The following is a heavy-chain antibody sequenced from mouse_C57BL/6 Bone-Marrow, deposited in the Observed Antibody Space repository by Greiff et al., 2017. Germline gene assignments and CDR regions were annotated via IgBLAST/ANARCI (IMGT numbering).Heavy chain of an antibody. D-gene: IGHD2-5*01. Sequence: VQLQQPGAELVKPGASVKLSCKASGYTFTSYWMPWVKQRPGQGLEWIGMIHPNSGSTNYNEKFKSKATLSVDKSSSTAYLQRSSQTSEDSAVYYCARSKSHSNYDYWGQGTTLTVSS. J-gene: IGHJ2*01. CDR3: ARSKSHSNYDY. CDR2: IHPNSGST. V-gene: IGHV1-64*01. CDR1: GYTFTSYW.